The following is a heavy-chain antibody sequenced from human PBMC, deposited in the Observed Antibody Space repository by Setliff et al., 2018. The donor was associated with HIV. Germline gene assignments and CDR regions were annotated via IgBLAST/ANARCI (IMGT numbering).Heavy chain of an antibody. V-gene: IGHV1-2*02. D-gene: IGHD4-4*01. CDR3: AKTQTVITVYGPFDS. CDR1: GYTFTGYY. CDR2: INPNSDGT. Sequence: GASVKVSCKASGYTFTGYYMHWVRQAPGQGLEWMGWINPNSDGTNYAQKFQGRVTMTRDTSISTAYMELSRLRSDDTAVYYCAKTQTVITVYGPFDSWGQGTPVTVSS. J-gene: IGHJ4*02.